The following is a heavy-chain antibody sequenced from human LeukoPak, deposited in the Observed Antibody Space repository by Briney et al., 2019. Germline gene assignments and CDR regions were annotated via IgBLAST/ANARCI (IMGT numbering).Heavy chain of an antibody. CDR3: ARVSFRYYFDY. CDR1: GFTVSSNY. V-gene: IGHV3-53*01. J-gene: IGHJ4*02. CDR2: IYSGGST. D-gene: IGHD2-21*01. Sequence: VGSLRLSCAASGFTVSSNYMSWVRQAPGKGLEWVSVIYSGGSTYYADSVKGRFTISRDNSKNTLYLQMNSLRVEDTAVYYCARVSFRYYFDYWGQGTLVTVSS.